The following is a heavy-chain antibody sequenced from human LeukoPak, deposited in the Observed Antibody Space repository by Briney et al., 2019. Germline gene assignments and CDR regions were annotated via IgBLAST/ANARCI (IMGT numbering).Heavy chain of an antibody. CDR3: ARLQGMITFGGLVVD. J-gene: IGHJ4*02. CDR2: IDPTDSYT. D-gene: IGHD3-16*02. V-gene: IGHV5-10-1*01. CDR1: GYTFTSYW. Sequence: GESLKISCKGSGYTFTSYWISWVRQMPGKGLEWMWRIDPTDSYTNYSPSFQGHVTISADKSISTAYLQWSSLKASVTAIYYCARLQGMITFGGLVVDWGQGTLVTVSS.